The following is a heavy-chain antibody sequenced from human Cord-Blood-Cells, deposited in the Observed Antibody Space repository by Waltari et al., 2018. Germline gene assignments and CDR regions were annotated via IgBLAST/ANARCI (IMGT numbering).Heavy chain of an antibody. CDR3: ARGGLERQGDAFDI. CDR2: IIPICGTA. Sequence: QVQLVQSGAEVKKPGSWVKVSCKASGGTFSSYAISWARQAPGQGLEWMGEIIPICGTANYGQKVQGMVTITADESTRTAFMELSSLRSEDTAVYYCARGGLERQGDAFDIWGQGTIVTVAS. V-gene: IGHV1-69*01. D-gene: IGHD1-1*01. CDR1: GGTFSSYA. J-gene: IGHJ3*02.